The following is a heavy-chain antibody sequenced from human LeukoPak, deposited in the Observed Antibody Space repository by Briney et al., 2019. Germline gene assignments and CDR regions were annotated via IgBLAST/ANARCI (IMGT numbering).Heavy chain of an antibody. CDR2: IIPIFGTA. J-gene: IGHJ3*02. V-gene: IGHV1-69*13. D-gene: IGHD2-15*01. CDR3: ASHSPEGGYLPSLIAAAFDI. CDR1: GGTFSSYA. Sequence: SVKVSCKASGGTFSSYAISWVRQAPGQGLEWMGGIIPIFGTANYAQKFQGRVTITADESTSTAYMELSSLRSEDTAVYYCASHSPEGGYLPSLIAAAFDIWGQGTMVTVSS.